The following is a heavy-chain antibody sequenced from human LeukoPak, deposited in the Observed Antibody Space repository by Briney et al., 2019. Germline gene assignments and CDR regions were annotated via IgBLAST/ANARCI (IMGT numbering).Heavy chain of an antibody. CDR3: AREIRITMIVVVPNYNWFDP. Sequence: PSQTLSLTCAVSGGSISSGGYSWSWIRQPPGKGLEWIGYIYHSGSTYYNPSLKSRVTISVDTSKNQFSLKLSSVSAADTAVCYCAREIRITMIVVVPNYNWFDPWGQGTLVTVSS. D-gene: IGHD3-22*01. J-gene: IGHJ5*02. V-gene: IGHV4-30-2*01. CDR1: GGSISSGGYS. CDR2: IYHSGST.